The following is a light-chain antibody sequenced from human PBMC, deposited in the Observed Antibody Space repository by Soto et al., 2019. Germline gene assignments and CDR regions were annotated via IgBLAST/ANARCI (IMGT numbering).Light chain of an antibody. CDR3: QQRSNWPWT. J-gene: IGKJ1*01. Sequence: ELVLTQSPVTLSLSPGERATLSCRASPSVRSYLACYQQKAGQAPRLLIYDASNRDTAIPARFSGSGSGTDFTLTISMLETEDFAVYYCQQRSNWPWTFGQGTRVEIK. CDR2: DAS. CDR1: PSVRSY. V-gene: IGKV3-11*01.